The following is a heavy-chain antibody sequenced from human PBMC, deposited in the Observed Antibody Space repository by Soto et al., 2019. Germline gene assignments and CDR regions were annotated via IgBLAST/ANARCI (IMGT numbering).Heavy chain of an antibody. Sequence: QVQLQESGPGLVKPSETLSLTCTVSGGSMSNYYWSWIRQPPGKGLEWIGYIYYSGSTNYNPSHKSRVTISLDTSKNQFFMKLTSVTAADTDVYYCARRWETSGWLSHWGQGTLVTVSS. V-gene: IGHV4-59*08. CDR1: GGSMSNYY. J-gene: IGHJ4*02. D-gene: IGHD6-19*01. CDR2: IYYSGST. CDR3: ARRWETSGWLSH.